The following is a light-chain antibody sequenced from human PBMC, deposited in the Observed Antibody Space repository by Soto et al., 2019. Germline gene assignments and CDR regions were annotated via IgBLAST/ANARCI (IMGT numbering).Light chain of an antibody. CDR3: CSYAGSSTL. Sequence: QSVLTQPPSVSGAPGQRVTISCTGTSSDVGSYNLVSWYQQHPGKAPKLMIYEGSKRPSGVSNRFSGSKSGNTASLTISGLQAEDEADYYCCSYAGSSTLFGGGTKLTVL. J-gene: IGLJ2*01. CDR2: EGS. V-gene: IGLV2-23*01. CDR1: SSDVGSYNL.